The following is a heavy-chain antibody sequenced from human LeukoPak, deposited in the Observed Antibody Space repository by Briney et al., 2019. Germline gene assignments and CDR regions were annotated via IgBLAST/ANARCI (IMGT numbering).Heavy chain of an antibody. D-gene: IGHD1-1*01. CDR2: ISPNSGGT. CDR3: AREGTTGEFDWFDP. V-gene: IGHV1-2*02. J-gene: IGHJ5*02. CDR1: GYIFIDYN. Sequence: ASVKVSCKASGYIFIDYNMHWVRQAPGQGLEWMGWISPNSGGTNYAQKFRGRVTMTRDTSTSTAYMELVRLRSDDTAMYYCAREGTTGEFDWFDPWGQGTLVTVSS.